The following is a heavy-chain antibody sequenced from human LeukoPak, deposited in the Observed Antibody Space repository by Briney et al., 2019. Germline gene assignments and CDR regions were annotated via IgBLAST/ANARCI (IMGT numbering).Heavy chain of an antibody. CDR2: ISSSSSYI. Sequence: GGSLRLSCAASGFTFSSYSMNWVRQAPGKGLEWVSSISSSSSYIYYADSVKGRFTISRDNAKNSLYLQMNSLRAEDTAVYYCAIFQSLYCSGGSCDYWGQGTLVTVSS. V-gene: IGHV3-21*01. J-gene: IGHJ4*02. CDR3: AIFQSLYCSGGSCDY. CDR1: GFTFSSYS. D-gene: IGHD2-15*01.